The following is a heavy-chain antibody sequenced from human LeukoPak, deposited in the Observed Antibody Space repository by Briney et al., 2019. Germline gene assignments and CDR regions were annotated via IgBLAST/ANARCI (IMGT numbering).Heavy chain of an antibody. D-gene: IGHD6-19*01. V-gene: IGHV3-23*01. CDR2: LVGSGGIT. CDR1: GFTFGSFA. CDR3: AKTTVGYSSGRYPGWPADS. J-gene: IGHJ4*02. Sequence: GGSLRFSCVASGFTFGSFAMYWVRQAPGKGLKWVSGLVGSGGITYYADSVQGRFTISRDNSKNTVYLQMNSLRDEDTAIYYCAKTTVGYSSGRYPGWPADSWGQGAPVIVSS.